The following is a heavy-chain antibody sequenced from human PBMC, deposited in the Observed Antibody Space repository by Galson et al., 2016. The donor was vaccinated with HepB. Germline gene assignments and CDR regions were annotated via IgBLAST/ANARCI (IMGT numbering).Heavy chain of an antibody. Sequence: SVKVSCKASGYTFSSYGISWMRQAPGQGLEWMGWISAYQGNTNYAQKFQGRVSLTTDTSTSTAYMEMRSLRSADTAVYYCARRPSLGLPTDYWGQGTLVTVSS. J-gene: IGHJ4*02. D-gene: IGHD3-16*01. CDR2: ISAYQGNT. CDR1: GYTFSSYG. V-gene: IGHV1-18*01. CDR3: ARRPSLGLPTDY.